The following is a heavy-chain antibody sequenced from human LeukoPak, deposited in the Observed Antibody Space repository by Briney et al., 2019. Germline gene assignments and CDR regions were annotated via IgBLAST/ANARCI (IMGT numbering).Heavy chain of an antibody. D-gene: IGHD1-20*01. CDR3: ARDLRYNWNDGNY. Sequence: GGSLRLSCAAPGFTFSSYSMNWVRQAPGKGLEWVSSISSSSSYIYYADSVKGRFTISRDNAKNSLYLQMNSLRAEDTAVYYCARDLRYNWNDGNYWGQGTLVTVSS. CDR1: GFTFSSYS. CDR2: ISSSSSYI. J-gene: IGHJ4*02. V-gene: IGHV3-21*01.